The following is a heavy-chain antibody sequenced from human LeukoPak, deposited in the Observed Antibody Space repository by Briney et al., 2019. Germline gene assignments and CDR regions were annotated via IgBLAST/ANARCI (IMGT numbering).Heavy chain of an antibody. J-gene: IGHJ4*02. CDR2: IGIDSGNT. V-gene: IGHV3-48*01. CDR3: ARDFRFAFDN. D-gene: IGHD3-10*01. Sequence: GGSLRLSCSASGFLFNDYSMNWVRQAPGKGLEWISYIGIDSGNTHYADSVRGRFVISADRATNSVYLHMTRLRADDTAVYYCARDFRFAFDNWGQGTLVTVSS. CDR1: GFLFNDYS.